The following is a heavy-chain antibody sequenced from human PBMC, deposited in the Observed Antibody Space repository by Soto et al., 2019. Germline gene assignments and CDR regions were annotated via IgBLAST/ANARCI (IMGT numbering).Heavy chain of an antibody. CDR1: GGSISSGGYS. J-gene: IGHJ4*02. CDR2: IYHSGST. Sequence: QLQLQESGSGLVKPSQTLSLTCAVSGGSISSGGYSWSWIRQPPGKGLEWIGYIYHSGSTYYNPSLKSRVTMPVDRSKNQFSRKLSSVTAADTAVYYCAGGIRSYGDYFDYWGQGTLVTVSS. CDR3: AGGIRSYGDYFDY. V-gene: IGHV4-30-2*01. D-gene: IGHD4-17*01.